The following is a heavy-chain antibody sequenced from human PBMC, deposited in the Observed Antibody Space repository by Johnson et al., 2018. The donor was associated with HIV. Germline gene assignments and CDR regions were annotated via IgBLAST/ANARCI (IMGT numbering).Heavy chain of an antibody. D-gene: IGHD2-21*01. CDR2: MSYDGTNN. V-gene: IGHV3-30*04. CDR1: GFAFSTYA. J-gene: IGHJ3*02. Sequence: VHLVESGGGVAQPGRSLRLSCAASGFAFSTYAMHWVRQAPGKGLEWVAVMSYDGTNNYYADSVKGRFTISRDNSKNTLYLQMNSLRAEDTAVYYCARGYCGGDCFSWSALSGPFDIWGQGTMVTVSS. CDR3: ARGYCGGDCFSWSALSGPFDI.